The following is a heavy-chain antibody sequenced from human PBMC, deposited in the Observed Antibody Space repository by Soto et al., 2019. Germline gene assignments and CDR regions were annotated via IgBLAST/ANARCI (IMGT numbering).Heavy chain of an antibody. CDR1: GCTFTSYG. J-gene: IGHJ5*02. CDR2: TSAYNGNT. D-gene: IGHD6-19*01. V-gene: IGHV1-18*04. Sequence: ASVKVSCKASGCTFTSYGISWVRQAPGQGLEWMGWTSAYNGNTNYAQKLQGRVTMTTDTSTSTAYMGLRSLRSDDTAVYYCASHSSGWYSWFDPWGQGTLVTVSS. CDR3: ASHSSGWYSWFDP.